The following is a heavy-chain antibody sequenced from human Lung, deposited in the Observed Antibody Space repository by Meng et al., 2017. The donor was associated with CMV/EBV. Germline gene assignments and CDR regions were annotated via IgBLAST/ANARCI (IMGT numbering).Heavy chain of an antibody. CDR3: ARAGAAVATNFDF. Sequence: CEASGYKFDSYGITWVRQAPGQGLEWVGWVGAESGETNYGQKFQGRVTVTADTFTKTAYMEMRSLRSDDSAIYYCARAGAAVATNFDFWGQGTLVTVSS. CDR1: GYKFDSYG. V-gene: IGHV1-18*01. CDR2: VGAESGET. J-gene: IGHJ4*02. D-gene: IGHD2-21*02.